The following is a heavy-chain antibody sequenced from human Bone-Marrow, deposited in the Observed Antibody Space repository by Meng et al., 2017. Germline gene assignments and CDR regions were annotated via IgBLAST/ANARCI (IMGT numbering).Heavy chain of an antibody. CDR2: ISSSSSYI. CDR1: GFTFSSYG. D-gene: IGHD6-19*01. V-gene: IGHV3-21*04. Sequence: GESLKISCAASGFTFSSYGMHWVRQAPGKGLEWVSSISSSSSYIYYADSVKGRFTISRDNAKNSLYLQMNSLKTEDTALYYCTIYTSGHIWGQGTMVTVSS. CDR3: TIYTSGHI. J-gene: IGHJ3*02.